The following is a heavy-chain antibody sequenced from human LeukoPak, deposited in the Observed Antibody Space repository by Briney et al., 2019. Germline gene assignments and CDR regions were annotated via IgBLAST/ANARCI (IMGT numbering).Heavy chain of an antibody. CDR3: ARALPSFWAFDY. CDR2: IYYSGST. Sequence: PSETLSLTCTVSGGSISSSSYYWGWIRQPPGKGLEWIGSIYYSGSTYYNPSLKSRVTISVDTSKNQFSLKLSSVTAADTAVYYCARALPSFWAFDYWGQGTLVTVSS. V-gene: IGHV4-39*07. D-gene: IGHD3-16*01. J-gene: IGHJ4*02. CDR1: GGSISSSSYY.